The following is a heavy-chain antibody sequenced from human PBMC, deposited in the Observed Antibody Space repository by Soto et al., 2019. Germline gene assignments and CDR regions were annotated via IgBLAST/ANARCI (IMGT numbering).Heavy chain of an antibody. V-gene: IGHV4-31*03. CDR2: IYYSGST. CDR1: GGSISSGGYY. D-gene: IGHD2-15*01. Sequence: QVQLQESGPGLVKPSQTLSLTCTVSGGSISSGGYYWSWIRQHPGKGLEWIGYIYYSGSTYYNPSLKSRVTISVDTSKNQFSLKLSSVTAADTAVYYCARGSDCSGGSCYWGSFDYWGQGTLVTVSS. J-gene: IGHJ4*02. CDR3: ARGSDCSGGSCYWGSFDY.